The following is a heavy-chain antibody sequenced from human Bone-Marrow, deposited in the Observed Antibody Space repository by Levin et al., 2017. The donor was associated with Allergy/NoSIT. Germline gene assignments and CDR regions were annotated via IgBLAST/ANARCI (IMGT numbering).Heavy chain of an antibody. V-gene: IGHV3-48*01. J-gene: IGHJ4*02. CDR2: INTRGTTI. CDR1: GFTFSDYV. D-gene: IGHD3-3*01. CDR3: ARGLTVFGVVRGFDY. Sequence: GESLKISCAASGFTFSDYVMNWVRPAPGKGLEWVAFINTRGTTIDYEDSVKGRFTVSRDNAKNSLDLQMNSLRAEDTAVYYCARGLTVFGVVRGFDYWGQGTLVTVSS.